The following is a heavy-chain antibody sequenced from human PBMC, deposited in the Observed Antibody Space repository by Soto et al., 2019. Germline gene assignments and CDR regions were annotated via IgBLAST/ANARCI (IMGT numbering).Heavy chain of an antibody. V-gene: IGHV3-74*01. CDR3: ARPRYDGSGTTFDY. CDR1: GFTFMSYW. CDR2: LNTDGSST. Sequence: EVHLVESGGGVVQPGGSLRLSCAASGFTFMSYWMHWVRQAPGKWRVWVSRLNTDGSSTTYADSVKGRFTISRDNAKNTLFLQLHSMRAEDTAVYYCARPRYDGSGTTFDYWGQGTLVTVSP. J-gene: IGHJ4*02. D-gene: IGHD3-22*01.